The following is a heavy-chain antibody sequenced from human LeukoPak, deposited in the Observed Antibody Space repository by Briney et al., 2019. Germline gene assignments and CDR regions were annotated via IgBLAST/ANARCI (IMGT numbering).Heavy chain of an antibody. CDR2: ISGSGGTT. Sequence: GGSLRLSCAASGFTFSSYAMSWVRQAPGKGLEWVSIISGSGGTTYYADSVKGRFTISRDNSKNTLYLQMNSLRAEDTAIYYCAELRAAAVRGVPFDYWGQGTLVTVSS. J-gene: IGHJ4*02. D-gene: IGHD6-13*01. CDR3: AELRAAAVRGVPFDY. CDR1: GFTFSSYA. V-gene: IGHV3-23*01.